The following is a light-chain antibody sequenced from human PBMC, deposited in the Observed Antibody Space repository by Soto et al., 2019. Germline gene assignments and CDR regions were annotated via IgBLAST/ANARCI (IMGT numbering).Light chain of an antibody. Sequence: SYILTQPPSVSVAPGQTATITCGGSNIETKGVHWYQQRPGQAPVLVVSDDSDRASGIPERFSGSNSGNMATLTISRAEAGDEADYYCQVWDSGRDPFVFGPGTKLTVL. CDR2: DDS. V-gene: IGLV3-21*02. CDR3: QVWDSGRDPFV. J-gene: IGLJ1*01. CDR1: NIETKG.